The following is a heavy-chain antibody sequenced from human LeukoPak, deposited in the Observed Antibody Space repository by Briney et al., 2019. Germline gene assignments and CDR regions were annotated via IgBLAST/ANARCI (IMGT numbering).Heavy chain of an antibody. J-gene: IGHJ3*02. CDR2: INPNSGVP. V-gene: IGHV1-2*02. Sequence: SVNVSCKSCGYTFTGYYLHWVRQAPGQGLEGMGWINPNSGVPTYAQKFQGRVTMTRDTSISTASMELSSLRSDDTAVYYCARVRGDTMIVVVITTFGAFDIWGQGTMVTVSS. D-gene: IGHD3-22*01. CDR3: ARVRGDTMIVVVITTFGAFDI. CDR1: GYTFTGYY.